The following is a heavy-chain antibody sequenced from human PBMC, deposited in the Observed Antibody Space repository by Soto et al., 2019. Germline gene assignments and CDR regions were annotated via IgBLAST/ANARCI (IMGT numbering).Heavy chain of an antibody. CDR2: ISSRSSNI. CDR3: ARDTKMLAPLIYMDH. J-gene: IGHJ4*02. Sequence: PGWSLRLSCASSGFTFNIYSMNWVRQAPGKGLEWVSSISSRSSNIDYADSVKGRFTISRDNANNSLYLQMNNLSADDTAVYYCARDTKMLAPLIYMDHWGRGTLVTVSS. V-gene: IGHV3-21*01. CDR1: GFTFNIYS. D-gene: IGHD3-22*01.